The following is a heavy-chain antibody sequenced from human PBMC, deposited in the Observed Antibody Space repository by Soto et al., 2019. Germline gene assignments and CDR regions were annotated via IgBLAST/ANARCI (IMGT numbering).Heavy chain of an antibody. V-gene: IGHV6-1*01. Sequence: PSETLSLTCAISGDSVXSXXAAWNWIRQSPSRGLEWLGRTYYRSKWYNDYAVSVKSRITINPDTSKNQFSLQLNSVTPEDTAVYYCARDRIEVAGTMRFDYWGQGTLVTVSS. CDR2: TYYRSKWYN. D-gene: IGHD6-19*01. J-gene: IGHJ4*02. CDR3: ARDRIEVAGTMRFDY. CDR1: GDSVXSXXAA.